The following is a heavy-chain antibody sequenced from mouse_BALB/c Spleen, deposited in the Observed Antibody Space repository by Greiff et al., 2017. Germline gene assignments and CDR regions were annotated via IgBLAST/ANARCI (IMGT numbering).Heavy chain of an antibody. D-gene: IGHD1-1*01. CDR3: ATYYGSSNYWYFDV. J-gene: IGHJ1*01. CDR2: IDPANGNT. Sequence: VQLQQSGAELVKPGASVKLSCTASGFNIKDTYMHWVKQRPEQGLEWIGRIDPANGNTKYDPKFQGKATITADTSSNTAYLQLSSLTSEDTAVYYCATYYGSSNYWYFDVWGAGTTVTVPA. CDR1: GFNIKDTY. V-gene: IGHV14-3*02.